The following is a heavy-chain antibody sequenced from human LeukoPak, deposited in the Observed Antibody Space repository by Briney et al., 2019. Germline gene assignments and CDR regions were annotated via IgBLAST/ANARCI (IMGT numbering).Heavy chain of an antibody. CDR3: ARDRRLGAAGSFDI. CDR1: GFSVSVNY. CDR2: IYSGGNT. J-gene: IGHJ3*02. D-gene: IGHD1-26*01. V-gene: IGHV3-66*01. Sequence: GGSLRLSCAVSGFSVSVNYMSWVRQAPGKGLEWVSVIYSGGNTDSANADSVKGRFTISRDNSKNTLHLQMNSLRVEDTAVYYCARDRRLGAAGSFDIWGQGTVVTVSS.